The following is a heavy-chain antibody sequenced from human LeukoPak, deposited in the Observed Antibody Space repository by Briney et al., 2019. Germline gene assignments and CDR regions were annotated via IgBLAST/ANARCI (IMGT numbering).Heavy chain of an antibody. J-gene: IGHJ4*02. CDR1: GGSISSSSYY. CDR3: ATYYDSSGYRFDY. D-gene: IGHD3-22*01. Sequence: SETLSLTCTVSGGSISSSSYYWGWIRQPPGKGLEWIGSIYYSGSTYYNPSLKSRVTISVDTSKNQFSLKLSSVTAADTAVYYCATYYDSSGYRFDYWGLGTLVTVSS. CDR2: IYYSGST. V-gene: IGHV4-39*07.